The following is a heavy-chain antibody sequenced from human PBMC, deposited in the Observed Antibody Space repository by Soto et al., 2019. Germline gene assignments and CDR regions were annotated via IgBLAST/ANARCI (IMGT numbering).Heavy chain of an antibody. V-gene: IGHV4-30-2*01. CDR3: ARGDTVITPFDY. J-gene: IGHJ4*02. D-gene: IGHD5-18*01. CDR1: GDSINSGGYS. CDR2: IYHSGST. Sequence: SETLSLTCAVSGDSINSGGYSWSWIRQPPGKGLEWIGFIYHSGSTYYNPSLKSRVTISVDTSKNQFSLKLSFVTAADTAIYYCARGDTVITPFDYWGQGTLVTVSS.